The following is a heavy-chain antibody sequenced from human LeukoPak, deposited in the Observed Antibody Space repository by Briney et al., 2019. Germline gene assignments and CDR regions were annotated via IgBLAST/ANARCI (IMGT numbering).Heavy chain of an antibody. Sequence: SGGSLRLSCAASGFTFSNHEMTWVRQAPGKGLEWVSYISGSGGTKYYADSVRGRFTISRDNAKNSPYLQMNSLRAEDTAIYYCARDRGLTLFYYGLDVWGRGTTVTVSS. CDR1: GFTFSNHE. D-gene: IGHD2-21*02. CDR2: ISGSGGTK. V-gene: IGHV3-48*03. CDR3: ARDRGLTLFYYGLDV. J-gene: IGHJ6*02.